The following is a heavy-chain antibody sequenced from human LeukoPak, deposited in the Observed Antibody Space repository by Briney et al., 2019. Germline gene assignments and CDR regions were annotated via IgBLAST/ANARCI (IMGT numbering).Heavy chain of an antibody. D-gene: IGHD3-22*01. CDR2: IYYLGST. Sequence: SETLSLTCTVSGGYMSSYYWSWIRQPPGKGLEWIGYIYYLGSTNYISSLKSRVTISVDTSKNQFSLKLSSVTAADTAVYFCARGPYSYDSSGAFDIWGQGTMVTVSS. J-gene: IGHJ3*02. V-gene: IGHV4-59*08. CDR3: ARGPYSYDSSGAFDI. CDR1: GGYMSSYY.